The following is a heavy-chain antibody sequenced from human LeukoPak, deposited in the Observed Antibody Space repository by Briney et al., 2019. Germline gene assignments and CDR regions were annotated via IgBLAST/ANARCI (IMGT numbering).Heavy chain of an antibody. V-gene: IGHV4-59*08. J-gene: IGHJ3*02. CDR1: GGSISSYY. CDR3: AGHSLSWYSLAAFDI. D-gene: IGHD6-13*01. CDR2: IYYSGST. Sequence: SETLSLTCTVSGGSISSYYWSWIRQPPGKGLEWIGYIYYSGSTNHNPSLKSRVTISVDTSKNQFSLKLSSVTAADTAVYYCAGHSLSWYSLAAFDIWGQGTMVTVFS.